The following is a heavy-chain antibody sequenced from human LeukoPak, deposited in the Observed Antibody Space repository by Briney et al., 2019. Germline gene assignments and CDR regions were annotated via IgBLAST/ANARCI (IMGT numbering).Heavy chain of an antibody. CDR1: GGSISSYY. CDR3: ARTSTVTTGSWFDP. V-gene: IGHV4-59*01. D-gene: IGHD4-17*01. Sequence: SSETLSLTCTVSGGSISSYYWSWIRQPPGKGLEWIGYIYYSGSTNYNPSLKSRVTISVDTSKNQFSLKLSSVTAADTAVYYCARTSTVTTGSWFDPWGQGTLVTVSS. CDR2: IYYSGST. J-gene: IGHJ5*02.